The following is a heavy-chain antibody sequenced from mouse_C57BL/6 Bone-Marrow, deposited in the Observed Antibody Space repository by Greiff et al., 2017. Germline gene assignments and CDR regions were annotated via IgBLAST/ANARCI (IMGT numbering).Heavy chain of an antibody. Sequence: QVQLQQSGAELVRPGASVTLSCKASGYTFTDYEMHWVKQTPVHGLEWIGAIDPETGGTAYNQKFKGKAILTADKSSSTAYMELRSLTSEDSAVYYCTRGRHGSRYAMDYWGQGTSVTVSS. J-gene: IGHJ4*01. CDR3: TRGRHGSRYAMDY. V-gene: IGHV1-15*01. CDR1: GYTFTDYE. D-gene: IGHD1-1*01. CDR2: IDPETGGT.